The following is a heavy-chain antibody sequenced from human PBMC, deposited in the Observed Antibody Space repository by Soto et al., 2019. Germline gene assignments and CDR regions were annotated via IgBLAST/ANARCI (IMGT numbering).Heavy chain of an antibody. CDR3: ARHQYSSSSWFDP. J-gene: IGHJ5*02. V-gene: IGHV4-59*08. CDR1: GGSISSYY. CDR2: IYYSGST. D-gene: IGHD6-13*01. Sequence: QVQLQESGPGLVKPSETLSLTCTVSGGSISSYYWSWIRQPPGKGLEWIGYIYYSGSTNYNPSLKSRVTISVDTSKNQFSLKLSSVTAADTAVSYCARHQYSSSSWFDPWGQGTLVTVSS.